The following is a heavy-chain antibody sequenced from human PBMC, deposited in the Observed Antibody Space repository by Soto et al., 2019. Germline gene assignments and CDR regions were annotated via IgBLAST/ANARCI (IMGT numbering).Heavy chain of an antibody. CDR3: AGVALPSPPVFWFFDL. CDR2: IIPMLAAP. V-gene: IGHV1-69*01. Sequence: QGQLVQSGAEVKKPGSSVKVSCKASGGSFRTYAINWVRQAPGQGLEWMGGIIPMLAAPTYAQKFQGRLTFPADDPRLTFYVGLRGLPLGDGAFFYCAGVALPSPPVFWFFDLWGRGPLVLFSS. J-gene: IGHJ2*01. CDR1: GGSFRTYA.